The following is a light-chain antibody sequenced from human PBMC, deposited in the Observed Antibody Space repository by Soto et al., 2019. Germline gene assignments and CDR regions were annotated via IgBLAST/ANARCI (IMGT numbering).Light chain of an antibody. CDR2: RNN. CDR3: AAWDDNLSGVV. V-gene: IGLV1-47*01. Sequence: QSVLTQPPSASGTPGQRVTISCSGSTSNIGSNYVFWYQPLPGTAPKLLIYRNNQRPSGVPDRFSGSKSGTSASLAISGLRSEDETDYYCAAWDDNLSGVVFGGGTKVNVL. CDR1: TSNIGSNY. J-gene: IGLJ2*01.